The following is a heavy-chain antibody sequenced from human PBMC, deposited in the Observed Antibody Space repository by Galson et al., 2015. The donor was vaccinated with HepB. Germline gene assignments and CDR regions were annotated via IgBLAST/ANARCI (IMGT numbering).Heavy chain of an antibody. J-gene: IGHJ6*03. Sequence: SLRLSCAASGFTFSDYYMSWIRQAPGKGLEWVSYISSSGSTIYYADSVKGRFTISRDNAKNSLYLQMNSLRAEDTAVYYCAREELSYYYYMDVWGKGTTVTVSS. CDR1: GFTFSDYY. V-gene: IGHV3-11*01. CDR2: ISSSGSTI. CDR3: AREELSYYYYMDV. D-gene: IGHD1-26*01.